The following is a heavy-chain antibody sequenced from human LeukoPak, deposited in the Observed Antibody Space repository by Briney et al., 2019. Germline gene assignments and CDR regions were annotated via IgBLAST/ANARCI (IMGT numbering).Heavy chain of an antibody. D-gene: IGHD1-26*01. J-gene: IGHJ4*02. CDR3: AREGYSGQYTN. Sequence: ASVKVSCKASGYTFIDYYIHWVRQAPGQGLEWVGWISPNSGDTNYAQKFQGWVTMTRDTSVTTIYMELSRLTSGKTAVYYCAREGYSGQYTNWGQGTLVTVSS. CDR2: ISPNSGDT. CDR1: GYTFIDYY. V-gene: IGHV1-2*04.